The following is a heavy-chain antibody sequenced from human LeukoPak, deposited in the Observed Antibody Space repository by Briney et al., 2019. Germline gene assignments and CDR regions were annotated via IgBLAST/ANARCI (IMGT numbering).Heavy chain of an antibody. D-gene: IGHD4-17*01. CDR3: AKDGRNYGDHLDY. CDR2: ISYDGSNK. J-gene: IGHJ4*02. Sequence: GGSLRLSCAASGFTFSSCGMHWVRQAPGKGLEWVAVISYDGSNKYYADSVKGRFTISRDNSKNTLYLQMNSLRAEDTAVYYCAKDGRNYGDHLDYWGQGTLVTVSS. CDR1: GFTFSSCG. V-gene: IGHV3-30*18.